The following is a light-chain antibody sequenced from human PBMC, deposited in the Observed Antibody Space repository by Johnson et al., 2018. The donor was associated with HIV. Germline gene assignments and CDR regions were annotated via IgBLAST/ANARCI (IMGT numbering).Light chain of an antibody. CDR2: DNN. CDR3: GTWDNSLSTGGV. J-gene: IGLJ1*01. CDR1: SSNIGNNY. V-gene: IGLV1-51*01. Sequence: QSMLTQPPSVSAAPGQKVTISCSGSSSNIGNNYVSWYQQLPGTAPKLLIYDNNKRPSGIPDRFSGSKSGTSATLGITGLQNGDEADYYCGTWDNSLSTGGVFGTGTKVTVL.